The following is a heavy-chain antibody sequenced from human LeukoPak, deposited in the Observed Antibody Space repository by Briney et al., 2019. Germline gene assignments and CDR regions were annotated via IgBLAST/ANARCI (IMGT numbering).Heavy chain of an antibody. V-gene: IGHV3-53*01. CDR1: GFTVSSNY. D-gene: IGHD3-10*01. J-gene: IGHJ4*02. Sequence: GGSLRLSCAASGFTVSSNYMSWVRQAPGKGLEWVSVIYSGGSTYYADSVKGRFTISRDNSKNTLYLQINSLRAEDTAVYYCARDVYSYGSGSYYYYFDYWGQGTLVTVSS. CDR3: ARDVYSYGSGSYYYYFDY. CDR2: IYSGGST.